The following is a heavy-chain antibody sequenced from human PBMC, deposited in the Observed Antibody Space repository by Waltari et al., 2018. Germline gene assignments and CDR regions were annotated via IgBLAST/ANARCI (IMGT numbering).Heavy chain of an antibody. Sequence: QVQLQQSGPGLVKPSQTLSLTCGISGDSVSSNSGAWIWIRQSPSRGLEWLGRAYYRSKWYIDYAVSLKSRMTIDPDTSKNQCSRQLHSVTPEDTAVYYCAREGATLELKAFDIWGQGTMVTVSS. CDR1: GDSVSSNSGA. V-gene: IGHV6-1*01. CDR3: AREGATLELKAFDI. CDR2: AYYRSKWYI. J-gene: IGHJ3*02. D-gene: IGHD1-7*01.